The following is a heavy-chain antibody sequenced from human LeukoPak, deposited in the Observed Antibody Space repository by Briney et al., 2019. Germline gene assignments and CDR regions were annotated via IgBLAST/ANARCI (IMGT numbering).Heavy chain of an antibody. CDR1: GGSISSYY. CDR3: ARRVGDSNWFDP. J-gene: IGHJ5*02. CDR2: IYYSGST. V-gene: IGHV4-59*08. Sequence: SETLPLTCTVSGGSISSYYWSWIRQPPGKGLEWIGYIYYSGSTNYNPSLKSRVTISVDTSKNQFSLKLSSVTAAGTAVYYCARRVGDSNWFDPWGQGTLVTVSS. D-gene: IGHD1-26*01.